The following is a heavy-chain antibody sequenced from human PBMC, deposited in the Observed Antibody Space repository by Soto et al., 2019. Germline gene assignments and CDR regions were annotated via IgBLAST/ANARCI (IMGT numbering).Heavy chain of an antibody. D-gene: IGHD3-22*01. CDR1: GFTFTSYA. CDR2: ISGSGGST. V-gene: IGHV3-23*01. Sequence: EVQLLESGGGLVQPGGSLRLSCAAPGFTFTSYAMSWFPQAPGKGLAWVPAISGSGGSTYYADSVKGRFTISRDNSKNTLYLQMNSLRAEDTAVYYCAKDPSTEVITGDAFDIWGQGTMVTVSS. CDR3: AKDPSTEVITGDAFDI. J-gene: IGHJ3*02.